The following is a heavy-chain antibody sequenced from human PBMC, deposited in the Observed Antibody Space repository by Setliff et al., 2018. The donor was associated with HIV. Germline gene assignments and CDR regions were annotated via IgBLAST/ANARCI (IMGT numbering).Heavy chain of an antibody. Sequence: PSETLSLTCTVSGGSISSFYWSWIRQPPGKGLEWIGYIYYSGSTSYNPSLKSRVTISVDTSKTQFSLKLSSVTAADTAVHYCARHAPRNHDLAGVFYPYYMDVWGKGTTVTVSS. J-gene: IGHJ6*03. CDR2: IYYSGST. D-gene: IGHD1-1*01. V-gene: IGHV4-59*08. CDR3: ARHAPRNHDLAGVFYPYYMDV. CDR1: GGSISSFY.